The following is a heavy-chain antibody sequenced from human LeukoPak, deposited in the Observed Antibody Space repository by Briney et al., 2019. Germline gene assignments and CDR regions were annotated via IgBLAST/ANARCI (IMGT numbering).Heavy chain of an antibody. V-gene: IGHV3-21*01. CDR2: ISSSSSYI. Sequence: PGGSLRLSCAASGFTFSSYSMNWVRQAPGKGLEWVSSISSSSSYIYYADSVKGRFTISRDNAKNSLYLQMNSLRAEDTAVYYCARAGFGVVTTAYYYYYMDVWGKGTTVTVSS. CDR3: ARAGFGVVTTAYYYYYMDV. D-gene: IGHD2-21*02. CDR1: GFTFSSYS. J-gene: IGHJ6*03.